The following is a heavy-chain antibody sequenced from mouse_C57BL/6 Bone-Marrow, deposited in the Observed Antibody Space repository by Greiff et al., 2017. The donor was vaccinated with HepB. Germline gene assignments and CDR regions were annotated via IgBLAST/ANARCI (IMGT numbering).Heavy chain of an antibody. Sequence: DVKLVESGGGLVKPGGSLKLSCAASGFTFSSYAMSWVRQTPEKRLEWVATISDGGSYTYYPDNVKGRFTISRDNAKNNLYLQMSHLKSEDTAMYYCARDDDYAWFAYWGQGTLVTVSA. J-gene: IGHJ3*01. V-gene: IGHV5-4*01. D-gene: IGHD2-4*01. CDR3: ARDDDYAWFAY. CDR2: ISDGGSYT. CDR1: GFTFSSYA.